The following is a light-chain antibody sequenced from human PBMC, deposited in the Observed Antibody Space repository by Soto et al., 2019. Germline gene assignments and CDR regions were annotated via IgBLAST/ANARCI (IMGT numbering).Light chain of an antibody. V-gene: IGKV1-39*01. CDR2: ATS. J-gene: IGKJ2*01. CDR1: QLISNY. Sequence: DIQMTQSPSSLSASVGDRVTITCRASQLISNYLNWYQQKPGKAPKLLIYATSSLQSGVPSSFSGSGSGTDFTLTISSLQPEDFATYYCQQSHSTPYTFGQGTKLEIK. CDR3: QQSHSTPYT.